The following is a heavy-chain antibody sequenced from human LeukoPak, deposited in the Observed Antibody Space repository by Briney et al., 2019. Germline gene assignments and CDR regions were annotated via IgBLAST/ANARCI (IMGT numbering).Heavy chain of an antibody. D-gene: IGHD6-19*01. J-gene: IGHJ4*02. CDR1: GFTFGEDL. CDR2: ISGGTT. V-gene: IGHV3-49*03. CDR3: SRGSGWLSVY. Sequence: PLRHSSTASGFTFGEDLMSWFRPAPGKGLEWIGFISGGTTEYAASVKGRFTISRDDSTSIAYLQMDSLTTEDTAVYYCSRGSGWLSVYWGQGTLVTVSS.